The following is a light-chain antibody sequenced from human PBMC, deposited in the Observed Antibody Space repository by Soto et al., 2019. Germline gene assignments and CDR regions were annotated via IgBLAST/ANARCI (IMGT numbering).Light chain of an antibody. V-gene: IGKV1-5*01. CDR1: QGISTW. J-gene: IGKJ1*01. Sequence: GDRVTITSRASQGISTWLAWYQQKTGKAPKVLIYDDSNLESGVPSRFSGSGSGTELTLTISRLQPEDFATYYCQKYNSYSRTCGQGTKGDIK. CDR2: DDS. CDR3: QKYNSYSRT.